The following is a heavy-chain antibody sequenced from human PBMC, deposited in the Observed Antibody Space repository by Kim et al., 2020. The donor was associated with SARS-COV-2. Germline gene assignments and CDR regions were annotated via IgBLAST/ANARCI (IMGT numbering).Heavy chain of an antibody. CDR2: INNDGSDI. J-gene: IGHJ5*02. Sequence: GGSLRLSCAASGFTFSSYWMHWVRQAPGKGPVWVARINNDGSDIKYADCVKGRFTISRDNAKNTLYLQMNSLRVEDTAIYYCARVHGDYAWFDPWGQGTL. D-gene: IGHD4-17*01. CDR3: ARVHGDYAWFDP. CDR1: GFTFSSYW. V-gene: IGHV3-74*03.